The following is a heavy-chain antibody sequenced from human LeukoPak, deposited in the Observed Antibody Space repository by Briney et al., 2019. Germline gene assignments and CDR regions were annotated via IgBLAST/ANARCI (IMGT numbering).Heavy chain of an antibody. CDR2: ISGSGGST. CDR1: GFTFSSYA. CDR3: ARVAAAGPWNYYYYYYMDV. V-gene: IGHV3-23*01. D-gene: IGHD6-13*01. J-gene: IGHJ6*03. Sequence: GGSLRLSCAASGFTFSSYAMSWVRQAPGKGLEWVSAISGSGGSTYYADSVKGRFTISRDNAKNTLYLQMNSLRAEDTAVYYCARVAAAGPWNYYYYYYMDVWGKGTTVTVSS.